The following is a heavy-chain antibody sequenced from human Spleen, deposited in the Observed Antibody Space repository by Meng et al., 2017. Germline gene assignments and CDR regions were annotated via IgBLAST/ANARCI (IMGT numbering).Heavy chain of an antibody. V-gene: IGHV1-69*06. Sequence: SVKVSCKASGDTFSSYAISWVRQAPGQGLEWMGGIIPIFGTANYAQKFQGRVTITADKSTSTAYMELSSLRSEDTAVYYCARVPYSSSWRVYYYYYGMDVWGQGTTVTVSS. J-gene: IGHJ6*02. CDR3: ARVPYSSSWRVYYYYYGMDV. D-gene: IGHD6-13*01. CDR1: GDTFSSYA. CDR2: IIPIFGTA.